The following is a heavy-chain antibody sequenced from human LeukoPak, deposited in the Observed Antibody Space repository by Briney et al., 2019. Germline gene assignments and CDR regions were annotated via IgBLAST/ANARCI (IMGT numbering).Heavy chain of an antibody. Sequence: GGSLRLSCAASGLAFSAYKMHWVRQAPRKGLVWVPRISTDGYTTDYADFVQGRFTASRGNTKNTWSLEMNSLRAEDTAVYYCVVGGSPGYWGQGTLVTVSS. D-gene: IGHD2-15*01. V-gene: IGHV3-74*01. CDR1: GLAFSAYK. CDR2: ISTDGYTT. CDR3: VVGGSPGY. J-gene: IGHJ4*02.